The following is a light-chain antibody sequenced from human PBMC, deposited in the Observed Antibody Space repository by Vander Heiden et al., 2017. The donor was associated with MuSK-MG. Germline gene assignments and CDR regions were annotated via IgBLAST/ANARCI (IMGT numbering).Light chain of an antibody. CDR2: SAS. Sequence: AIQMTQSPSSLSASVGDRVTISCRASQGIRNDLGWYQQRPGKAPKLLIYSASSLQSGVPSRFSGSRSGTEFTLTISSLQPEDFATYYCQQDDTYSWTFGQGTKVEIK. V-gene: IGKV1-6*01. CDR1: QGIRND. J-gene: IGKJ1*01. CDR3: QQDDTYSWT.